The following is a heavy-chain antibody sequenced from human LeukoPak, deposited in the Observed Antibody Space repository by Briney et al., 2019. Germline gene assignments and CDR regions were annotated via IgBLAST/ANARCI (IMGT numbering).Heavy chain of an antibody. V-gene: IGHV4-59*01. D-gene: IGHD1-26*01. CDR2: IYYSGST. J-gene: IGHJ4*02. Sequence: SETLSLTCTVSGGSISSYYWSWIRQPPGKGLEWIGYIYYSGSTNYNPSLKSRVTISVDTSKNQFSLKLSPVTAADTAVYYCARVMGGSYSTLLDYWGQGTLVTVSS. CDR3: ARVMGGSYSTLLDY. CDR1: GGSISSYY.